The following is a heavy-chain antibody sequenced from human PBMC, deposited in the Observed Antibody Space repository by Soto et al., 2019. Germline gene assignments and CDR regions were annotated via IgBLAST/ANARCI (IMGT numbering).Heavy chain of an antibody. CDR2: IKSKTDGGTT. J-gene: IGHJ6*02. CDR3: TTDRGLQLLWFGEFTSHGMDV. Sequence: KPAGSLRLSCAASGFTFSNAWMSWVRQAPGKGLEWVGRIKSKTDGGTTDYAAPVKGRFTISRDDSKNTLYLQMNSLKTEDTAVYYCTTDRGLQLLWFGEFTSHGMDVWGQGTTVTVSS. D-gene: IGHD3-10*01. CDR1: GFTFSNAW. V-gene: IGHV3-15*01.